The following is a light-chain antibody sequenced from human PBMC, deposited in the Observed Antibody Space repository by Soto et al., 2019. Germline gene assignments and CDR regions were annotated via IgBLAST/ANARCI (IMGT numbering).Light chain of an antibody. CDR3: SSFTSRFTFNYI. Sequence: QSVLTQPASVSGSPGQSITISCTGTSSDVGGYNYVSWYQQHPGKAPKIIIYEVTNRPSGVSNRFSGSKSGNTASLTISGLQAEDDADYYCSSFTSRFTFNYIFGTGTKVTAL. CDR2: EVT. CDR1: SSDVGGYNY. J-gene: IGLJ1*01. V-gene: IGLV2-14*01.